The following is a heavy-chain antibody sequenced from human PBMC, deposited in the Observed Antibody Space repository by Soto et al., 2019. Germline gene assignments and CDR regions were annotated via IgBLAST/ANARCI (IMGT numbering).Heavy chain of an antibody. CDR1: GFTFSSYA. CDR3: AGSYYYYYGMDV. V-gene: IGHV3-30-3*01. CDR2: ISYDGSNK. Sequence: QVQLVESGGGVVQPGRSLRLSCAASGFTFSSYAMHWVRQAPGKGLEWVAVISYDGSNKYYADSVKGRFTISRDNSKNTLYLQMHSLRAEDTAVYYCAGSYYYYYGMDVWGQGTTVTVSS. D-gene: IGHD6-6*01. J-gene: IGHJ6*02.